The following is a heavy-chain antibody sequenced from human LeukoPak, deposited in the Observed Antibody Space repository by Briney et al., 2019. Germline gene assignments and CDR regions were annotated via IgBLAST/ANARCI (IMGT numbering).Heavy chain of an antibody. Sequence: PSETLSLTCTVSGGSIRSYYWSWIRQPPGKGLEWIGYIYYSGKTKYDPSLQSRVTISVDTSKNQFSLKLTSVTAADTAVYYCARRPTGDSMFDYWGQGTLVTVSS. CDR2: IYYSGKT. CDR3: ARRPTGDSMFDY. J-gene: IGHJ4*02. CDR1: GGSIRSYY. V-gene: IGHV4-59*01. D-gene: IGHD7-27*01.